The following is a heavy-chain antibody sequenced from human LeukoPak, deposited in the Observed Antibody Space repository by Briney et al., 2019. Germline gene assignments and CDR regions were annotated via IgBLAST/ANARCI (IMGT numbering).Heavy chain of an antibody. D-gene: IGHD3-10*01. CDR1: GSTFSTYA. J-gene: IGHJ6*02. Sequence: PGGSLRLSCVDSGSTFSTYAMSWVRQALGKGLEWVSSISASGGSTNYADSVKGRFTISRDISKSTLYLQMNSLTAEDTAVCYCAKGTMVRWDVWGQGTTVTVSS. CDR3: AKGTMVRWDV. CDR2: ISASGGST. V-gene: IGHV3-23*01.